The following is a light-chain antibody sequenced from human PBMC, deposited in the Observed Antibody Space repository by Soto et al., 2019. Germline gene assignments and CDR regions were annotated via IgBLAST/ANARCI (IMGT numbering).Light chain of an antibody. V-gene: IGKV3-20*01. Sequence: EIVLTQSPGTLSLSPGERATNSCRASQVVSSSYLACYQQKPGQAPWLLIYGASSRATGIPDRFSGSGSGTDFTLTISRLEPEDFAVYYCQQYGSSLSITFGQGTRLEIK. CDR3: QQYGSSLSIT. J-gene: IGKJ5*01. CDR1: QVVSSSY. CDR2: GAS.